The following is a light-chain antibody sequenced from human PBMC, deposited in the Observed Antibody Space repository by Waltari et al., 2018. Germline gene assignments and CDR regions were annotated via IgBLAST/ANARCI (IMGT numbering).Light chain of an antibody. CDR1: DPNIRSNA. CDR3: ATWDDSLNGWV. J-gene: IGLJ3*02. CDR2: NNY. V-gene: IGLV1-44*01. Sequence: QSVVTQPPSASGTPGQTVTISCSGSDPNIRSNAVSWYQQVPGAAPKPLIYNNYQRPPGVSDRFSASRFGTSATLAISGLQSEDEAVYYCATWDDSLNGWVFGGGTKLTVL.